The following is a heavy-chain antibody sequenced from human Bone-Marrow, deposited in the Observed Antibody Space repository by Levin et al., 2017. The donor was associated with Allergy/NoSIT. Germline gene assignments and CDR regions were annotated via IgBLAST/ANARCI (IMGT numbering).Heavy chain of an antibody. D-gene: IGHD5-18*01. Sequence: GESLKISCAASGFTFSSYWMSWVRQAPGKGLEWVANIKQDGSEKYYVDSVKGRFTISRDNAKNSLYLQMNSLRAEDTAVYYCATPPYSYDLPPDYWGQGTLVTVSS. CDR1: GFTFSSYW. V-gene: IGHV3-7*01. CDR2: IKQDGSEK. J-gene: IGHJ4*02. CDR3: ATPPYSYDLPPDY.